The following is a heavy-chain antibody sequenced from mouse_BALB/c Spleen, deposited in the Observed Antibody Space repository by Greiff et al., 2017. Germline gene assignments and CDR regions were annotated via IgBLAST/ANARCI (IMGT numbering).Heavy chain of an antibody. CDR1: EYEFPSHD. CDR3: ARHGVGRYAMDY. J-gene: IGHJ4*01. V-gene: IGHV5-2*01. Sequence: DVKLQESWGGLVQPGESLKLSCESNEYEFPSHDMSWVRKTPEKRLELVAAINSDGGSTYYPDTMERRFIISRDNTKKTLYLQMSSLRSEDTALYYCARHGVGRYAMDYWGQGTSVTVSS. D-gene: IGHD4-1*01. CDR2: INSDGGST.